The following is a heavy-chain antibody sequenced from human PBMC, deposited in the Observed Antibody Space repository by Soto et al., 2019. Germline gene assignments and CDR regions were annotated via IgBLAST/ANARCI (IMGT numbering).Heavy chain of an antibody. V-gene: IGHV3-30*03. CDR1: GFTFSSYD. Sequence: PGGSLRLSCAASGFTFSSYDMHWVRQAPGKGLEWVALISFDGSNKYYADSVKGRFTISRDSSRNTLYLQMNSLTPGDTAVYYCAIDKGYISGWSFDYWGQGILVPVSS. CDR3: AIDKGYISGWSFDY. CDR2: ISFDGSNK. J-gene: IGHJ4*02. D-gene: IGHD6-19*01.